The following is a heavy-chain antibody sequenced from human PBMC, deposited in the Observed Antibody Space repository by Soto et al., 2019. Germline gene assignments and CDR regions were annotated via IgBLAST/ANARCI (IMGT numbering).Heavy chain of an antibody. J-gene: IGHJ4*02. CDR2: INPSGGST. CDR1: GYSFTIYN. V-gene: IGHV1-46*01. Sequence: QVQLVQSGAEVKKPGASVKISCKASGYSFTIYNMHWMRQAPGQGLEWMGIINPSGGSTSYAQRFQGRVTMTRDTSTSTVYIELSSLTYEDTAVYYCARDLTLTYYFDYWGQGTLVTVSS. D-gene: IGHD3-9*01. CDR3: ARDLTLTYYFDY.